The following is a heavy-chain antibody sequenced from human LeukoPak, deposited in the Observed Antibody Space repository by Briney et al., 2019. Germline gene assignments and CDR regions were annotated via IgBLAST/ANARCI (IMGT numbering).Heavy chain of an antibody. V-gene: IGHV1-2*02. Sequence: GASVKVSCKASGYTFTGYYMHWVRQAPGQGLEWMGWINPNSGGTNYAQKLQGRVTMTTDTSTSTAYMELRSLRSDDTAVYYCARQGATASHYYYYMDVWGKGTTVTVSS. CDR1: GYTFTGYY. CDR3: ARQGATASHYYYYMDV. J-gene: IGHJ6*03. D-gene: IGHD1-26*01. CDR2: INPNSGGT.